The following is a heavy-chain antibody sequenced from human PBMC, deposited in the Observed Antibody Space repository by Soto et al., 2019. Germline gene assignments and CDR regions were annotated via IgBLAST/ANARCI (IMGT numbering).Heavy chain of an antibody. CDR3: ARQSASHGDLHV. D-gene: IGHD6-6*01. Sequence: SETLSLTCTVSGGSISSSGYYWGWIRQPPGKGLEWIGSIYYSGSTYYNPSLKSRVTISVDTSKNQFSLKLSSVIAADTAVYYCARQSASHGDLHVCRKRTTVTLSS. J-gene: IGHJ6*04. V-gene: IGHV4-39*01. CDR2: IYYSGST. CDR1: GGSISSSGYY.